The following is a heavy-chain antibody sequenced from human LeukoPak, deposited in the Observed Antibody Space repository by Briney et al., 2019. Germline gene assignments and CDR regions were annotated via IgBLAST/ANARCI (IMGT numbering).Heavy chain of an antibody. V-gene: IGHV1-69*13. J-gene: IGHJ4*02. Sequence: ASVKVSCKASGGTSSSYAINWVRQAPGQGLEWMGGIIPIFDTANYAQKFQGRVTITADESTSTAYMELSSLRSEGTAVYYCARDNDSRDPPHFDYWGQGTLVTVSS. CDR2: IIPIFDTA. CDR1: GGTSSSYA. D-gene: IGHD3-16*01. CDR3: ARDNDSRDPPHFDY.